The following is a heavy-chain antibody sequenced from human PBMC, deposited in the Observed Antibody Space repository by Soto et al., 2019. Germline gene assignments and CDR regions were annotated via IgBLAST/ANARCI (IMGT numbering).Heavy chain of an antibody. V-gene: IGHV3-9*01. CDR2: ISWASGSI. J-gene: IGHJ4*02. CDR3: AKERPRDASGYYYFDS. CDR1: GFTFDDYA. Sequence: EVQLVESGGALVQPGRSLRLSCAASGFTFDDYAMHWVRQAPGKGLEWVSGISWASGSIDYADSVKGRFTISRDNAKNSLYLQMNSLRGEDTALYYCAKERPRDASGYYYFDSWGQGTLVTVSS. D-gene: IGHD5-12*01.